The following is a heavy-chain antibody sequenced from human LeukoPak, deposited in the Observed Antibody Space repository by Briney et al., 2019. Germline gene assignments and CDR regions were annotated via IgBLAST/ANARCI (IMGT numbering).Heavy chain of an antibody. V-gene: IGHV4-4*02. D-gene: IGHD6-13*01. CDR2: IYHSGST. CDR1: GGSISSSSW. J-gene: IGHJ4*02. Sequence: PSGTLSLTCAVSGGSISSSSWWSWVRQPPGKGLEWIGEIYHSGSTNYNPSLKSRVTISLDKSKNQFSLNLNTVTAADTAVYFCARDSWDSSSWYSDYWGQGTLVTVSS. CDR3: ARDSWDSSSWYSDY.